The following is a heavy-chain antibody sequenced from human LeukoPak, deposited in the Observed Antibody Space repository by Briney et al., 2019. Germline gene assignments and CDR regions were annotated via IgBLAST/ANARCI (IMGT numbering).Heavy chain of an antibody. Sequence: GGSLRLSCAASGFTFSSYGMNWVRQAPGTGLEWVSGISGSSGSTFYADSMKGRSTISRDNSKNTLFLQMNSLRAEDTAVYYCTKGPGASIVEAYLYMDVWGKGTTVTVSS. CDR1: GFTFSSYG. V-gene: IGHV3-23*01. J-gene: IGHJ6*03. CDR3: TKGPGASIVEAYLYMDV. D-gene: IGHD6-19*01. CDR2: ISGSSGST.